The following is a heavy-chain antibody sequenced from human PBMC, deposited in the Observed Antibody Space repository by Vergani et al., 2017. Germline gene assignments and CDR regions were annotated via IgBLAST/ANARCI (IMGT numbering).Heavy chain of an antibody. D-gene: IGHD3-16*02. CDR2: TYTDGST. V-gene: IGHV4-61*02. Sequence: QVQLQESGPGLVKPSQTLSLTCSVSGGAVNRGSNFWTWIRQPAGKGLEWIGRTYTDGSTNYNPSLKSRVTLSVDTSKTQFSLRLTSVTADGTAVYYCARETVVTSWDGYRFHYMDVWGKGTTVTVSS. CDR3: ARETVVTSWDGYRFHYMDV. J-gene: IGHJ6*03. CDR1: GGAVNRGSNF.